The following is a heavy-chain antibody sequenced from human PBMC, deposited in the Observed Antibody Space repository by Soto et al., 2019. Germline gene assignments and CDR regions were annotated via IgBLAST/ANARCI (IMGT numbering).Heavy chain of an antibody. D-gene: IGHD2-15*01. J-gene: IGHJ4*02. CDR3: ATMGTPATGLYFFDY. CDR2: ISYSGST. V-gene: IGHV4-30-4*01. CDR1: GGSISSGNYY. Sequence: QVQLQESGPGLVKPSQTLSLTCTVSGGSISSGNYYWSWIRQPPGKGLEWIGFISYSGSTCYSTSLKSRVTISVDTSKSQFSLNLSFVTAADTAVYYCATMGTPATGLYFFDYWGQGSLVTVSS.